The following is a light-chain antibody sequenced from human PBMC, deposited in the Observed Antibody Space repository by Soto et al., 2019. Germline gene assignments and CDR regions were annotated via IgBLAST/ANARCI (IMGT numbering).Light chain of an antibody. V-gene: IGLV2-23*02. J-gene: IGLJ1*01. CDR2: EVR. CDR1: SSDVGTYNL. CDR3: CSYAGSGTYV. Sequence: QSALTQPASVSGSPGQSITISCTGSSSDVGTYNLVSWYQQHPGQAPRLMISEVRKRPSGVSNRFSGSKAGNTASLTISGLQAEGEADYYCCSYAGSGTYVFGTGTKLTVL.